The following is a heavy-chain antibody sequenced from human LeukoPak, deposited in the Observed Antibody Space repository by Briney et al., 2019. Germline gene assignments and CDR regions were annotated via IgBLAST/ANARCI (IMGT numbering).Heavy chain of an antibody. Sequence: SETLSLTCTVSGGSLSSYYWNWIRQPPGKGLEWIGYIYNSGSTNYNPSLKSRVTISADTSNNQFSLRLSSVTVADTAVYYCASGSGNYPVFDYWGQGTLVTVSS. V-gene: IGHV4-59*01. CDR3: ASGSGNYPVFDY. CDR1: GGSLSSYY. CDR2: IYNSGST. D-gene: IGHD1-26*01. J-gene: IGHJ4*02.